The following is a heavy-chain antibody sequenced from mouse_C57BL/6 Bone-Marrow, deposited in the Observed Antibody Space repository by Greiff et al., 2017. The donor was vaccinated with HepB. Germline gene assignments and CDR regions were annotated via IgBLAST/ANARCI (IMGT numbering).Heavy chain of an antibody. V-gene: IGHV1-69*01. D-gene: IGHD2-4*01. CDR2: IDPSDSYT. Sequence: QVQLQQPGAELVMPGASVKLSCKASGYTFTSYWMHWVKQRPGQGLEWIVEIDPSDSYTNYNQKFKGKSTLTVDKSSSTAYMQLSSLTSEDSAVYYCAREVYYDYDGFAYWGQGTLVTVSA. CDR3: AREVYYDYDGFAY. J-gene: IGHJ3*01. CDR1: GYTFTSYW.